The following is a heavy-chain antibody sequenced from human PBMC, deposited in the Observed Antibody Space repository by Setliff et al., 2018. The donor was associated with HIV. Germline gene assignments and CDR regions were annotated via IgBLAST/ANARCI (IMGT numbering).Heavy chain of an antibody. D-gene: IGHD3-22*01. Sequence: GASVKVSCKASGGTFSSYAISWVRQAPGQGLEWMGGIIPIFGTANYAQKFQGRVTITRDTSANTAYMELSSLRSEDTAVYYCARVPRIGSGYLGDNFRTFDYWGQGTLVTVSS. V-gene: IGHV1-69*05. CDR3: ARVPRIGSGYLGDNFRTFDY. CDR2: IIPIFGTA. CDR1: GGTFSSYA. J-gene: IGHJ4*02.